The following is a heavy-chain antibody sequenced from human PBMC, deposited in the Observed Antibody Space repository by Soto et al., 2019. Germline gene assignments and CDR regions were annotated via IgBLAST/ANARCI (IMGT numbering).Heavy chain of an antibody. CDR1: GGTFSRYG. CDR3: AISEEEQWLAAEH. V-gene: IGHV1-69*01. J-gene: IGHJ4*02. Sequence: QVQLVQSGAEVKKPGSSVKVSCKASGGTFSRYGFSWVRQVPGQGPEWMGGIILMFGPAAYAQKFQGRVTITADELTSTVYMELRSLRSEDTAVDYCAISEEEQWLAAEHWGQGNLVSVSS. CDR2: IILMFGPA. D-gene: IGHD6-19*01.